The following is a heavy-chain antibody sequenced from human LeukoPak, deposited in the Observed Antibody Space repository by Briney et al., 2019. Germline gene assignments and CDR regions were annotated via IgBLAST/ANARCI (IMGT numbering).Heavy chain of an antibody. V-gene: IGHV3-7*01. D-gene: IGHD1-26*01. J-gene: IGHJ1*01. CDR3: SREGGSFYKYFQH. CDR2: LNQYGDHK. CDR1: GFTFRNYW. Sequence: GGSLRLSCAASGFTFRNYWMTWVRQAPGKGLEWVANLNQYGDHKYYDDSVKGRFTISRDNARDSLYLEMNSLTVEDTAVYFCSREGGSFYKYFQHWGQGTLVTVSS.